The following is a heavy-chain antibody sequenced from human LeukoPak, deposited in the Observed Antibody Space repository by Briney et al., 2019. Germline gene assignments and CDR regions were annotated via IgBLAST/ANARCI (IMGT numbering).Heavy chain of an antibody. CDR2: INPGNGDT. Sequence: GASVKVSCKGSGYTFTNYAVHWVRQAPGQRLEWLGWINPGNGDTKYSQNFQGRVTVTSDTSAATAYVELNSLTSEDTAVYYCATDRGWRTSGYYLYYFEYWGQGTLVTYSS. D-gene: IGHD3-3*01. CDR1: GYTFTNYA. V-gene: IGHV1-3*01. J-gene: IGHJ4*02. CDR3: ATDRGWRTSGYYLYYFEY.